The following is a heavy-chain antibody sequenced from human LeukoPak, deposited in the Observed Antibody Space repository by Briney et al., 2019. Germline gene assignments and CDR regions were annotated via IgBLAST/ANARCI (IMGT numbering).Heavy chain of an antibody. Sequence: ASVKVSCKASGYTFTSYGISWVRQAPGQGLEWMGWISAYNGNTNYAQKLQGRVTMTTDTSTSTAYMELRSLRSDDAAVYYCARVQGGYCSSTSCRRYYYYMDVWGKGTTVTVSS. D-gene: IGHD2-2*01. CDR2: ISAYNGNT. CDR3: ARVQGGYCSSTSCRRYYYYMDV. V-gene: IGHV1-18*01. CDR1: GYTFTSYG. J-gene: IGHJ6*03.